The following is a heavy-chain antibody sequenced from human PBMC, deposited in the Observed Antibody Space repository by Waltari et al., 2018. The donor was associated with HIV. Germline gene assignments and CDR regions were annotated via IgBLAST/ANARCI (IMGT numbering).Heavy chain of an antibody. Sequence: EVKLVESGGGLVQPGGSLRLSCAASGTTVSSNYMIWVRQAPGKGLEWVSVIYSGGSTSYADSVKGRFTISRDNSKNTLYLQMNSLRAEDTAVYYCASIAYCGGDCYPRGMDVWGQGTTVTVSS. CDR2: IYSGGST. V-gene: IGHV3-66*01. D-gene: IGHD2-21*02. CDR3: ASIAYCGGDCYPRGMDV. J-gene: IGHJ6*02. CDR1: GTTVSSNY.